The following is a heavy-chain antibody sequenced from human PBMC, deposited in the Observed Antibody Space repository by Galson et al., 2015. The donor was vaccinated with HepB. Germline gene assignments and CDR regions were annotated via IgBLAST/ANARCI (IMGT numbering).Heavy chain of an antibody. CDR1: GFTFRAFG. CDR2: IGSPTNYI. J-gene: IGHJ4*02. D-gene: IGHD3-3*01. Sequence: SLRLSCAASGFTFRAFGMTWVRQVPGKGLEWVAVIGSPTNYIHYGDSVRGRFTISRDNRQNSVYLQMNSLRAEDTAIYYCARDASEWSRDYWGQGTLVTVSA. CDR3: ARDASEWSRDY. V-gene: IGHV3-21*01.